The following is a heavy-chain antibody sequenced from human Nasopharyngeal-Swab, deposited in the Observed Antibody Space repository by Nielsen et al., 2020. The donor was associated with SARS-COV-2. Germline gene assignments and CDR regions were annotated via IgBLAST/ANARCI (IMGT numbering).Heavy chain of an antibody. Sequence: GGSLRLSCAASGFTFSSYSMNWVRQAPGKGLEWVSSISSSSSYIYCADSVKGRFTISRDNAKNSLYLQMNSLRAEDTAVYYCARVDRRGNYFDYWGQGTLVTVSS. CDR1: GFTFSSYS. V-gene: IGHV3-21*01. CDR3: ARVDRRGNYFDY. J-gene: IGHJ4*02. D-gene: IGHD3-16*01. CDR2: ISSSSSYI.